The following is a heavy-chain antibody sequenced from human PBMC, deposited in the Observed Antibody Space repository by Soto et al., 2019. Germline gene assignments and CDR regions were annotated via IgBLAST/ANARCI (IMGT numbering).Heavy chain of an antibody. CDR3: ARGGRRGSSKGTLVNY. CDR2: MSSSGDYI. V-gene: IGHV3-11*01. Sequence: QVPLVESGGGLVEPGGSLRLSCAASGFSFSDYYMSWIRQAPGKGLEWVAYMSSSGDYINYGVSVKGRFTISRDNDRNSLFRQMNSLRAEDTAVYYCARGGRRGSSKGTLVNYWGQGTLVTVSS. CDR1: GFSFSDYY. D-gene: IGHD1-26*01. J-gene: IGHJ4*02.